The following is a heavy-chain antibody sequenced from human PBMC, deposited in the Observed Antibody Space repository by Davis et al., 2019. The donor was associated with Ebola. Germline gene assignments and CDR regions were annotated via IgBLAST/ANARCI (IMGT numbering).Heavy chain of an antibody. J-gene: IGHJ4*02. CDR3: ARDGTYYIGHCVSTSCFGVDY. CDR2: VIPILGIT. V-gene: IGHV1-69*10. Sequence: SVKVSCKTSGDTFRRHGISWVRQAPGQGLEWLGGVIPILGITNRSQKFRGRLTITADESTTTVYMELNSLRSEDTAVYYCARDGTYYIGHCVSTSCFGVDYWGQGTLVTVSS. CDR1: GDTFRRHG. D-gene: IGHD2-2*01.